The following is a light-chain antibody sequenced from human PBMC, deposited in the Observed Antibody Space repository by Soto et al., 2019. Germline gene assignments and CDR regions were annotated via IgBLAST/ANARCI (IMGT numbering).Light chain of an antibody. Sequence: QSVPTQAPSMSGAPGQRVTISCTGSSSNIGAAYDVHWYQHLPGTAPKLLIYGNTNRPSGVPDRFSGSKSGTSASLAITGLQAEDEADYYCQSHDSSLNSWVFGGGTKVTVL. J-gene: IGLJ3*02. CDR3: QSHDSSLNSWV. CDR2: GNT. V-gene: IGLV1-40*01. CDR1: SSNIGAAYD.